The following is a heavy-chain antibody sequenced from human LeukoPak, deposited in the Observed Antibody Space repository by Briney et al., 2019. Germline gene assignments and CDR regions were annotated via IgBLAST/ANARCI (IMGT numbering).Heavy chain of an antibody. Sequence: GGSLRLSCAASGFTFSSYWMSWVRQAPGKGLEWVANIKQDGSEKYYVDSVKGRFTISRDNAKNSLYLQMNSLRAEDTAVYYCARGPYYDSSGYSPSPYYFDYWGQGTLATVSS. J-gene: IGHJ4*02. D-gene: IGHD3-22*01. V-gene: IGHV3-7*01. CDR3: ARGPYYDSSGYSPSPYYFDY. CDR1: GFTFSSYW. CDR2: IKQDGSEK.